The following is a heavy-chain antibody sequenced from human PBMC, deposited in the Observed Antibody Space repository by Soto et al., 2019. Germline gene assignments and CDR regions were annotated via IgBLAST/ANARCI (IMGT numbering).Heavy chain of an antibody. J-gene: IGHJ4*02. Sequence: PSETLSLTCTVSGGSMRNYFWTWIRQPPGKGLEWIGYIHYSGTTSFFPSYNPSLRSRVTISEDTSKNQLSLKLLSVTTAGTAVYFCAAGEASSRNLAPYYLDFWGQGTLVTVSS. CDR1: GGSMRNYF. CDR3: AAGEASSRNLAPYYLDF. CDR2: IHYSGTT. V-gene: IGHV4-59*01. D-gene: IGHD6-13*01.